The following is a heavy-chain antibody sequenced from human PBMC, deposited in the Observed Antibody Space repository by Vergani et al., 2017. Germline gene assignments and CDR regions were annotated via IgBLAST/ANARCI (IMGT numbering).Heavy chain of an antibody. Sequence: QLQLQESGPGLVKASETLYLTCSVAGGSISSSSYYWGWIRQPPGKGLEWIGSIYYSGSTYYNPSLKSRVTISADTSKNHFSLKLSSVNAADTAVYYCGGPWDLPESAFDIWGQGTMVTVSS. CDR1: GGSISSSSYY. J-gene: IGHJ3*02. V-gene: IGHV4-39*01. D-gene: IGHD1-26*01. CDR3: GGPWDLPESAFDI. CDR2: IYYSGST.